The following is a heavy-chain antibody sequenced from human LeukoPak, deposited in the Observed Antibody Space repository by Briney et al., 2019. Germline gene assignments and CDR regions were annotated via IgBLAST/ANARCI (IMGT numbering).Heavy chain of an antibody. V-gene: IGHV3-30*18. CDR3: AKDAATMIVVVALDY. CDR1: GFTFSSYG. J-gene: IGHJ4*02. D-gene: IGHD3-22*01. CDR2: ISYDGSNK. Sequence: GGSLRLSCAASGFTFSSYGMHWVRQAPGKGLEWVAVISYDGSNKYYADSVKGRFTISRDNSKNTLYLQMNSLRAEDTAVYYCAKDAATMIVVVALDYWGQGTLVTVSS.